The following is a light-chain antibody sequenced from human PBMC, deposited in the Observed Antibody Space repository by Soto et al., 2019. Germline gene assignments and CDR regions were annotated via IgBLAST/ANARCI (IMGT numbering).Light chain of an antibody. V-gene: IGLV2-8*01. CDR1: NSDFVSYDG. J-gene: IGLJ3*02. Sequence: QSALTQPASVSGSPGQSITISCTGTNSDFVSYDGVSWYQHHPGKAPKLIIYEVSKRPSGVPDRFSGSKSGNTASLTVSGLQAEDEADYYCSSYAGSNLWVFGGGTKLTVL. CDR3: SSYAGSNLWV. CDR2: EVS.